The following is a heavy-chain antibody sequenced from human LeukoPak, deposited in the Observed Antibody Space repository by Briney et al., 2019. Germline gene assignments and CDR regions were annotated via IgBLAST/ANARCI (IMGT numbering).Heavy chain of an antibody. Sequence: GGSLRLSCAASGFTFSSSRMNWVRQAPGKGLEWVSSISSSSSYIYYADSVKGRFTISRDNAKNSLYLQMNSLRAEDTAVYYCASQKVLRFFEWLQTGAYYYYMVVWGKGTTVTVSS. V-gene: IGHV3-21*01. CDR3: ASQKVLRFFEWLQTGAYYYYMVV. CDR2: ISSSSSYI. CDR1: GFTFSSSR. D-gene: IGHD3-3*01. J-gene: IGHJ6*03.